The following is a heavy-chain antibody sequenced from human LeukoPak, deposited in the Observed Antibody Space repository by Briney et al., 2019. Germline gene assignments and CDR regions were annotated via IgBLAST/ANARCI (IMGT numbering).Heavy chain of an antibody. D-gene: IGHD5-12*01. CDR1: GYTFISYD. Sequence: ASVKVSCKASGYTFISYDINWVRQATGQGLEWMGWMNPNSGNTGYAQKFQGRVTMTRNTSISTAYMELSSLRSEDTAVYYCARGQKWLRSLNYWGQGTLVTVSS. CDR3: ARGQKWLRSLNY. V-gene: IGHV1-8*01. J-gene: IGHJ4*02. CDR2: MNPNSGNT.